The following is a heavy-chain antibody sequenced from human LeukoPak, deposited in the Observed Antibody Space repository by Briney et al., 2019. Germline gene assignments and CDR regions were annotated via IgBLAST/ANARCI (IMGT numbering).Heavy chain of an antibody. CDR2: INSDGSST. V-gene: IGHV3-74*01. D-gene: IGHD6-19*01. Sequence: PRGSLRLSCAASGFTFSSYWMHWVRQAPGKGLVWVSRINSDGSSTSYADSVKGRFTISRDNDKNTLYLQMNSLRAEDTAVYYCARSGGSGWYGDFDYWGQGTLVTVSS. CDR3: ARSGGSGWYGDFDY. J-gene: IGHJ4*02. CDR1: GFTFSSYW.